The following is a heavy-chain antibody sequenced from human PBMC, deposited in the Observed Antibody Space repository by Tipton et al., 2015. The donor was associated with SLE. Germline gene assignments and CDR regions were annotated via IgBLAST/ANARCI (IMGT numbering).Heavy chain of an antibody. D-gene: IGHD5-12*01. V-gene: IGHV4-34*09. CDR2: IYYSGST. CDR3: AREYSGYGFDY. J-gene: IGHJ4*02. CDR1: GGSFSGYY. Sequence: TLSLTCAVYGGSFSGYYWSWIRQPPGKGLEWIGYIYYSGSTYYNPSLKSRVTISVDTSKNQFSLKLSSVTAADTAVYYCAREYSGYGFDYWGQGTLVTVSS.